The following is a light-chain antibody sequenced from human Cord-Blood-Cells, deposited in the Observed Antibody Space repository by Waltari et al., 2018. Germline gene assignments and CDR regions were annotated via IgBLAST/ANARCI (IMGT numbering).Light chain of an antibody. CDR2: EGI. Sequence: QSALTHPASVSGSPGQPITISCTGTSSDVGSHNLVSCYQQQPGKAPKLMIYEGIKRPSGVSNRFSGSKSGNTASLTISGLQAEDEADYYCCSYAGSSTNYVFGTGTKVTVL. CDR3: CSYAGSSTNYV. V-gene: IGLV2-23*01. CDR1: SSDVGSHNL. J-gene: IGLJ1*01.